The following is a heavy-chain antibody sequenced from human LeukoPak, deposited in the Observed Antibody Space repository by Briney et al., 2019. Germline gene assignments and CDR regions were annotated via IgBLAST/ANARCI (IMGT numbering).Heavy chain of an antibody. J-gene: IGHJ4*02. D-gene: IGHD3-22*01. CDR2: MYAGGGT. CDR3: ARSLYDSGSPKNYFDY. V-gene: IGHV3-53*01. CDR1: GFTVSSNY. Sequence: PGGSLRLSCAASGFTVSSNYMSWVRQAPGTGLAWVSIMYAGGGTKYADSVKGRFTISRDNSKNTLYLQMNSLTAEDTAVYYCARSLYDSGSPKNYFDYWGQGGLVAVSS.